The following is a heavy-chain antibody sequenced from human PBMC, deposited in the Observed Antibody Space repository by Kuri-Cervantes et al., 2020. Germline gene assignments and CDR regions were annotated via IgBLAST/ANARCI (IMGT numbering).Heavy chain of an antibody. J-gene: IGHJ4*02. CDR2: INNSGDVT. CDR3: ARVRGSYSSDY. D-gene: IGHD1-26*01. Sequence: SCAASGFTFNSYAMTWVRQAPGKGLEWVSGINNSGDVTHYADSVKGRFTISRDNSKNTLYLQMNSLRVDDTAVYYCARVRGSYSSDYWGQGILVTVSS. V-gene: IGHV3-23*01. CDR1: GFTFNSYA.